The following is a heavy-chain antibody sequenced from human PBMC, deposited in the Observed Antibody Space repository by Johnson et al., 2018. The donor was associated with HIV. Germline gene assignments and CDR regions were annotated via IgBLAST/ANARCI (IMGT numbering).Heavy chain of an antibody. D-gene: IGHD2-21*02. Sequence: VQLVESGGGVVQPGRSLRLSCAASGFTFSSYAMHWVRQAPGTGLEWVAVISYDGSNKYYADSVKGRFTISRDNSKNTLYLHMNSRGAEDTAVYYCARGAVGTAHDAVDIWGQGTMVTVSS. V-gene: IGHV3-30-3*01. CDR1: GFTFSSYA. CDR2: ISYDGSNK. CDR3: ARGAVGTAHDAVDI. J-gene: IGHJ3*02.